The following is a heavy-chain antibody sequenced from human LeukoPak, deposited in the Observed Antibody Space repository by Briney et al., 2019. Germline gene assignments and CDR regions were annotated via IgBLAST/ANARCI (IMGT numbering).Heavy chain of an antibody. J-gene: IGHJ4*02. CDR1: GFTFSSYT. V-gene: IGHV3-21*01. CDR2: ISSSSSYI. CDR3: ARVSNDFWSGYYIDY. Sequence: GGSLRLSCAASGFTFSSYTMNWVRQAPGKGLEWVSSISSSSSYIYYADSVKGRLTISRDNAKNSLYLQMNSLRAEDTAVYYCARVSNDFWSGYYIDYWGQGTLVTVSS. D-gene: IGHD3-3*01.